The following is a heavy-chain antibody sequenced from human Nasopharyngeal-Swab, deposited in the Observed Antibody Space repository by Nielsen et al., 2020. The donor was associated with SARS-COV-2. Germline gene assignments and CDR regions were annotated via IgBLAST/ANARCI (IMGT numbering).Heavy chain of an antibody. J-gene: IGHJ4*02. CDR1: GFTFSSYW. CDR2: INTDGTST. V-gene: IGHV3-74*01. CDR3: HLSSGYDGYINY. D-gene: IGHD3-22*01. Sequence: GESLKISCAASGFTFSSYWMHWVRQAPGKGLVWVSRINTDGTSTSYADSVKGRLTIARDNAKNTLYLQMNSLRAEDTAMYYCHLSSGYDGYINYWGQGTLVTVSS.